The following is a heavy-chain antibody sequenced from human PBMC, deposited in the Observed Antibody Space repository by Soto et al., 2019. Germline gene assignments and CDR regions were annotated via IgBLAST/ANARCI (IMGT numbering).Heavy chain of an antibody. J-gene: IGHJ6*02. CDR2: MNPNSGNT. CDR1: GYTFTSYD. V-gene: IGHV1-8*01. Sequence: ASVKVSCKASGYTFTSYDINWVRQASGQGLEWMGWMNPNSGNTGYAQKFQGRVTMTRNTSINTAYMELSSLRSEDTALYYCATGYWLSGSTHSDHYYGLYFPSRRTTVTVS. D-gene: IGHD3-10*01. CDR3: ATGYWLSGSTHSDHYYGLYF.